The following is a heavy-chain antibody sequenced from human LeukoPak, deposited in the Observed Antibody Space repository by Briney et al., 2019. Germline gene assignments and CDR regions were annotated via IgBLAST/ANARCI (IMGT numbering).Heavy chain of an antibody. D-gene: IGHD7-27*01. V-gene: IGHV1-18*01. CDR3: ARVSWGNYWYFDL. J-gene: IGHJ2*01. CDR1: GYTFTSYG. Sequence: ASVKVSCKASGYTFTSYGISWVRQAPGQGLEWMGWISAYNGNTKYSQKFQGRVTITRDTSASTAYMELSSLRSEDTAVYYCARVSWGNYWYFDLWGRGTLVTVSS. CDR2: ISAYNGNT.